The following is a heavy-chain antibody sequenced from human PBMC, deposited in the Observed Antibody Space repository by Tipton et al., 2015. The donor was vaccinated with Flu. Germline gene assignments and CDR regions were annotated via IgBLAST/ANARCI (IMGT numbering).Heavy chain of an antibody. V-gene: IGHV4-38-2*01. CDR1: GYSISSGCY. CDR3: ARHTGDSVRGFIDY. J-gene: IGHJ4*02. D-gene: IGHD3-10*02. CDR2: IYHSGNT. Sequence: TLSLTCSVSGYSISSGCYWGWVRRPPGNGLEWIGAIYHSGNTYYNPSLKSRLTISVDTSNNQFSLKLSSVTAADTAVYYCARHTGDSVRGFIDYWGQGTLVTVSS.